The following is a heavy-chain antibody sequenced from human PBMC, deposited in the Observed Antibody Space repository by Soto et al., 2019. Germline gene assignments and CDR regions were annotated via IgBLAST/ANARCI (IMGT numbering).Heavy chain of an antibody. V-gene: IGHV4-31*03. Sequence: PXETLSLTCTVAGCSISSGGYYWSWIRQHPGKGLEWIGYIYYSGSTYYNPSLKSRVTISVDTSKNQFSLKLSSVTAADTAVYYCARDRYSSSWYYYYGMDVWGQGTTVTVSS. CDR3: ARDRYSSSWYYYYGMDV. D-gene: IGHD6-13*01. J-gene: IGHJ6*02. CDR1: GCSISSGGYY. CDR2: IYYSGST.